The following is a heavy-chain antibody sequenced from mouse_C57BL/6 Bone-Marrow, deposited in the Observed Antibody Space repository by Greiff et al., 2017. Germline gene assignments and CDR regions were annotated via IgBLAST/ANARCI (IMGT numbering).Heavy chain of an antibody. D-gene: IGHD1-1*01. V-gene: IGHV1-59*01. CDR1: GYTFTSYW. J-gene: IGHJ2*01. CDR3: ARWGTTVVFDY. Sequence: QVQLQQPGAELVRPGTSVKLSCKASGYTFTSYWMHWVKQRPGQGLEWIGVIDPSDSYTNYNQKFKGKATLTVDTSSSTAYMQLSSLTSEDSAVYYCARWGTTVVFDYWGQGTTLTVSS. CDR2: IDPSDSYT.